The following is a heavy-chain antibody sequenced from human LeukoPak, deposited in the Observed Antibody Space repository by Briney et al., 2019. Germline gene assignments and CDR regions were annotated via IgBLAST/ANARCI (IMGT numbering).Heavy chain of an antibody. CDR2: INPNSGNT. Sequence: ASVKVSCKASGYTFTSYDINWVRQASGQGLEWMGWINPNSGNTGFTQKFQGRVTVTRSTSISTAYMELSSLTSDDTAVYCCARTSTGTRGGYDVWGQGTLVTVSS. CDR1: GYTFTSYD. J-gene: IGHJ4*02. CDR3: ARTSTGTRGGYDV. V-gene: IGHV1-8*01. D-gene: IGHD1-1*01.